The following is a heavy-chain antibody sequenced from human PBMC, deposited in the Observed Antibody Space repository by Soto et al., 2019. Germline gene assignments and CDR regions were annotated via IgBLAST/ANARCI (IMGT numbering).Heavy chain of an antibody. CDR2: ISSSSFSI. CDR3: ARNESSNIYGMDV. V-gene: IGHV3-21*02. CDR1: GFTFSSYS. J-gene: IGHJ6*02. D-gene: IGHD6-6*01. Sequence: EVQLVESGGGLVKPGGSLRLSCAASGFTFSSYSMNWVRQAPGKGLEWVSSISSSSFSIYYADSVKGRFSISRDNAKNSLHLQMKNLRAEDTAVYYCARNESSNIYGMDVWGQGTTVTVSS.